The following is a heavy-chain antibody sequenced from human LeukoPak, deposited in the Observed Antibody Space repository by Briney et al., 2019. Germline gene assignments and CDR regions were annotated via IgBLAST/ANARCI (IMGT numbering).Heavy chain of an antibody. CDR2: IDAGNGDT. V-gene: IGHV1-3*01. Sequence: ASVKVSCKASGYTFIDYAMHWVRQAPGQRFEWMGWIDAGNGDTRYSQKFQGRVTITRDTSASTAYIELRSLRSEDTAVYYCARMRDCSGGSCYYDSDYWGQGTLVTVSS. CDR1: GYTFIDYA. J-gene: IGHJ4*02. CDR3: ARMRDCSGGSCYYDSDY. D-gene: IGHD2-15*01.